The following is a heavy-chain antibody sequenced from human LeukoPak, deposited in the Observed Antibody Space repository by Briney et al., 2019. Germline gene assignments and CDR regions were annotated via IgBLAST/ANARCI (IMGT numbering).Heavy chain of an antibody. CDR3: ARDSYCSSTSCYGESMDV. V-gene: IGHV1-69*05. CDR1: GGTFSSYA. D-gene: IGHD2-2*01. Sequence: SVTVSCKASGGTFSSYAISWVRQAPGQGLEWMGGIIPIFGTANYAQKFQGRVTITTDESTSTAYMELSSLRSEDTAVYYCARDSYCSSTSCYGESMDVWGKGTTVTASS. J-gene: IGHJ6*04. CDR2: IIPIFGTA.